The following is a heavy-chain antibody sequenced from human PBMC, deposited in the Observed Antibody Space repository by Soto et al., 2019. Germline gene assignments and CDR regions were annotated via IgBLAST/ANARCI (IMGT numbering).Heavy chain of an antibody. CDR1: GFTFNNYA. V-gene: IGHV3-23*01. D-gene: IGHD4-17*01. CDR3: ARVGRMTTVVSHFDY. Sequence: EVQLLEPGGGLVQRGDSLRLSCAASGFTFNNYAMTWVRQAPGKGLEWVSVISGSGSYTYYADSVKGRFTISRDSFKNTLYLQMNSLRADDTAVYYCARVGRMTTVVSHFDYWGRGTLVTVSS. CDR2: ISGSGSYT. J-gene: IGHJ4*02.